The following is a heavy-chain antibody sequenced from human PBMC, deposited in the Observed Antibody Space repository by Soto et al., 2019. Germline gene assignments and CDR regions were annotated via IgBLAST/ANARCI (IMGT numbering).Heavy chain of an antibody. J-gene: IGHJ2*01. V-gene: IGHV3-74*01. CDR3: ARGGSLNWYFDL. CDR2: INSVGSST. Sequence: EVQLVESGGGLVQPGGSLRLSCAASGFTFSSYWMHWVRQAPGKGLVWVSRINSVGSSTSYADSVKGRFTISRDNAKNTLYLQMNSLRAEDTAVYYCARGGSLNWYFDLWGRGTLVTVSS. D-gene: IGHD1-26*01. CDR1: GFTFSSYW.